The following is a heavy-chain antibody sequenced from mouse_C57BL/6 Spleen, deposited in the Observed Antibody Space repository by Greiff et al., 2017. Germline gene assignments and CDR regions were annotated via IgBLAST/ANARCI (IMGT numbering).Heavy chain of an antibody. D-gene: IGHD2-3*01. CDR2: IHPNSGST. CDR3: ANDGYFHGYDY. Sequence: QVQLQQSGAELVKPGASVKLSCKASGYTFTSYWMHWVKQRPGQGLEWIGMIHPNSGSTNYNEKFKSKATLTVDKSSSTAYMQLSSLTSEDSAVYYCANDGYFHGYDYWGQGTSVTVSS. CDR1: GYTFTSYW. V-gene: IGHV1-64*01. J-gene: IGHJ4*01.